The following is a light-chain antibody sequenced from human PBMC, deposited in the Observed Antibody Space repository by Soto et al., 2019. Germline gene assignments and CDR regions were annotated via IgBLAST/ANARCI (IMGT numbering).Light chain of an antibody. CDR3: HQLNRYPT. Sequence: IQVTQSPSSLSASVGDRITITCRASQGMSTYLAWYQQKPGKAPKLLIYAAYTLQSGVPSRFSGGGSGTDFTLTISSLKPEDFATYYCHQLNRYPTFGGGTKVDIK. CDR1: QGMSTY. CDR2: AAY. V-gene: IGKV1-9*01. J-gene: IGKJ4*01.